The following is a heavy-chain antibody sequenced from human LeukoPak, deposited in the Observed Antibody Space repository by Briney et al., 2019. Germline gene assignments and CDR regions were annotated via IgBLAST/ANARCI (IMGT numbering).Heavy chain of an antibody. CDR1: GFTFSSYA. J-gene: IGHJ4*02. D-gene: IGHD3-10*01. Sequence: PGGSLRLSCAASGFTFSSYAMSWVRQAPGKGLEWVSAISGSGGTTFYADSVKGRFTISRDNSKNTLYLQMNSLRAEDTAVYYCAREPAEYGSVGDYWGQGTLVTVSS. CDR3: AREPAEYGSVGDY. V-gene: IGHV3-23*01. CDR2: ISGSGGTT.